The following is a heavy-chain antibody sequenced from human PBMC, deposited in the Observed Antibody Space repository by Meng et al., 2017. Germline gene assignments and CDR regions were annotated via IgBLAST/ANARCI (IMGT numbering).Heavy chain of an antibody. CDR2: IYTSGST. CDR3: ARDRSFYGSGSYYTDY. V-gene: IGHV4-61*02. CDR1: GGSISSGSYY. J-gene: IGHJ4*02. Sequence: QVHPAEAGPGLVKPSQTLSLTCTGSGGSISSGSYYWSWIRQPAGKGLEWIGRIYTSGSTNYNPSLKSRVTISVDTSKNQFSLKLSSVTAADTAVYYCARDRSFYGSGSYYTDYWGQGTLVTVSS. D-gene: IGHD3-10*01.